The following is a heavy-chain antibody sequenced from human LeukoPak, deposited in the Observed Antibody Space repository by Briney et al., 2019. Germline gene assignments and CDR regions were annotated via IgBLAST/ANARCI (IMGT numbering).Heavy chain of an antibody. D-gene: IGHD2-15*01. J-gene: IGHJ6*02. CDR2: INHSGST. CDR1: GGSFSGYC. V-gene: IGHV4-34*01. Sequence: SETLSLTCAVYGGSFSGYCWSWIRQPPGKGLEWIGEINHSGSTNYNPSLKSRVTISVDTSKNQFSLKLSSVTAADTAVYYCARGRVVVATTPEIYYYYGMDVWGQGTTVTVSS. CDR3: ARGRVVVATTPEIYYYYGMDV.